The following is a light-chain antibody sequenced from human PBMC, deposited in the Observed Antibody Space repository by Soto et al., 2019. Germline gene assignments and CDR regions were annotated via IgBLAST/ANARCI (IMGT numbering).Light chain of an antibody. J-gene: IGKJ2*01. CDR1: QSLFHSNGYNY. CDR3: MQALQTPRT. V-gene: IGKV2-28*01. Sequence: DIVMTQSPLSLPVTPGEPASISCRSSQSLFHSNGYNYLDWYLQKPGQSPQLLIYLGSNRASGVHDRFSGSVSGTDFTLKISRVEAEDVGVYYCMQALQTPRTFGQGTKLEIK. CDR2: LGS.